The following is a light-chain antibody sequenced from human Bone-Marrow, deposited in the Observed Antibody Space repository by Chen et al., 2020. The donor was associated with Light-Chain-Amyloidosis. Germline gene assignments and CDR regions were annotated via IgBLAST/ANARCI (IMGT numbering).Light chain of an antibody. J-gene: IGLJ2*01. CDR2: DNN. V-gene: IGLV1-51*01. CDR1: SSNIGNNY. CDR3: GTWDSSLSAVV. Sequence: QSVLTQPPSVSAAPGQKVPFPCSGSSSNIGNNYVSWYQQLPGTAPKLLIYDNNKRPSGIPDRFSGSKSGTSATLGITGLQTGDEADYYCGTWDSSLSAVVFGGGTKLTVL.